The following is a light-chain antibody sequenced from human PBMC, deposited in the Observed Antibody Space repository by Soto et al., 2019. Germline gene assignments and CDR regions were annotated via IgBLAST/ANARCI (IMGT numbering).Light chain of an antibody. V-gene: IGKV3-15*01. CDR2: GAY. Sequence: EIVLTQSPATLSVSPGERATLSCRASQSVNSNYLAWYQQKNGQAPRLLIFGAYTRASGIPGRFSGSGSGTEFTLTISSLQSEDFAVYYCQQYDDWPSFGQGTKVDIK. J-gene: IGKJ1*01. CDR1: QSVNSN. CDR3: QQYDDWPS.